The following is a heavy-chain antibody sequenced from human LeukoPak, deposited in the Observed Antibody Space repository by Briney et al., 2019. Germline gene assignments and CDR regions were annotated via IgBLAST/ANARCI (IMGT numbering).Heavy chain of an antibody. D-gene: IGHD3-3*01. J-gene: IGHJ3*02. V-gene: IGHV4-61*02. Sequence: KASETLSLTCTVSGGSISSGSYYWRWIRQPAGKGLEWIGRIYTSGSTNYNPSLKSRVTISVDTSKNQFSLTLSSVTAADTAVYYCARDHRGDLRFSVVALAFDIWGQGTMVTVSS. CDR1: GGSISSGSYY. CDR3: ARDHRGDLRFSVVALAFDI. CDR2: IYTSGST.